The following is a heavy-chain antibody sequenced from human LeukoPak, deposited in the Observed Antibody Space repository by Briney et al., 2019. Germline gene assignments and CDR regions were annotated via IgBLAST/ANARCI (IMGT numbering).Heavy chain of an antibody. CDR3: ARGQDYSYYYYMDV. CDR2: ISSSGSTI. CDR1: GFTFSCYA. J-gene: IGHJ6*03. V-gene: IGHV3-48*03. Sequence: GGSLRLSCAASGFTFSCYAMRWVRQAPGKGLEWVSYISSSGSTIYYTYSVSGRFTVLRDNAKNSSYLLMNSLTAEDTAVYYCARGQDYSYYYYMDVWRKGTTVTV.